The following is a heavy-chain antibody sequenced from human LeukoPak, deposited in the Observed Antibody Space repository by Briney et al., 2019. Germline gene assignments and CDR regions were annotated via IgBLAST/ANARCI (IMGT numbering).Heavy chain of an antibody. D-gene: IGHD5-12*01. CDR1: GYTFTSYG. CDR2: MNPNSGNT. Sequence: ASVKVSCKASGYTFTSYGINWVRQATGQGLEWMGWMNPNSGNTGYAQKFQGRVTMTRNTSISTAYMELSSLRSEDTAVYYCARGSGRYSGYDFDYWGQGTLVTVSS. J-gene: IGHJ4*02. V-gene: IGHV1-8*01. CDR3: ARGSGRYSGYDFDY.